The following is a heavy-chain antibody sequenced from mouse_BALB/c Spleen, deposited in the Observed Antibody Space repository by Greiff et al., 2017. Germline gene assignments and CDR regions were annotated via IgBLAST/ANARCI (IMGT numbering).Heavy chain of an antibody. CDR2: ISYSGST. D-gene: IGHD1-1*01. Sequence: DVKLVESGPGLVKPSQSLSLTCTVTGYSITSDYAWNWIRQFPGNKLEWMGYISYSGSTSYNPSLKSRISITRDTSKNQFFLQLNSVTTEDTATYYCARSFITTVVNYAMDYWGQGTSVTVSS. V-gene: IGHV3-2*02. J-gene: IGHJ4*01. CDR1: GYSITSDYA. CDR3: ARSFITTVVNYAMDY.